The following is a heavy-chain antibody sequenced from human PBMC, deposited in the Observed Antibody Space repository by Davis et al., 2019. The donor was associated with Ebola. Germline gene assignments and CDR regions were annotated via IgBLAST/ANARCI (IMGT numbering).Heavy chain of an antibody. CDR3: ARGRPAKYYYGSGSYSGMDV. CDR2: IIPILGIA. Sequence: AASVKVSCKASGGTFSSYAISWVRQAPGQGLEWMGRIIPILGIANYAQKFQGRVTITADKSTSTAYMELSSLRSEDTAVYYCARGRPAKYYYGSGSYSGMDVWGQGTTVTVSS. D-gene: IGHD3-10*01. V-gene: IGHV1-69*04. CDR1: GGTFSSYA. J-gene: IGHJ6*02.